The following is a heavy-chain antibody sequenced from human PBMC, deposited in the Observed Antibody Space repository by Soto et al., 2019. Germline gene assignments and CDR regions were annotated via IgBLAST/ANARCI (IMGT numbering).Heavy chain of an antibody. J-gene: IGHJ4*02. V-gene: IGHV6-1*01. Sequence: QVQLQQSGPGLVKPSQTLSLTCAISGDSVSSNSAAWNWIRQSPSRGLEWLGRTYFNSIWYTDYAVSVRSRLTINAVTSKNHFSLNLNSVTPEDTALYYCAGNYYGSGSYGSGSYDSAFDFWGQGIQVTVSS. CDR3: AGNYYGSGSYGSGSYDSAFDF. D-gene: IGHD3-10*01. CDR2: TYFNSIWYT. CDR1: GDSVSSNSAA.